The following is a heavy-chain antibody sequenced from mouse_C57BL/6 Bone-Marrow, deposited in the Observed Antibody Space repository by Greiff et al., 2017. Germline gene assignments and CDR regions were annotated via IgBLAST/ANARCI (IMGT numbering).Heavy chain of an antibody. D-gene: IGHD1-1*01. Sequence: VQLQQSGAELVRPGASVKLSCPASGFNLKDDYMHWVKQRPEQGLEWIGWIDPENCDTEYASKFQGKATITADTSANTAYLQLCSLTSEDTAVYYCTYFSAGAVEDYYDYGGRGTGLTVTS. J-gene: IGHJ2*03. V-gene: IGHV14-4*01. CDR3: TYFSAGAVEDYYDY. CDR2: IDPENCDT. CDR1: GFNLKDDY.